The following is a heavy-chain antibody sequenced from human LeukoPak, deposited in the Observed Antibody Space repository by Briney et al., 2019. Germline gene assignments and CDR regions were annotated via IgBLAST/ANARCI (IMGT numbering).Heavy chain of an antibody. D-gene: IGHD3-3*01. CDR2: IYPADSDT. J-gene: IGHJ6*03. Sequence: GESLKISCKGSGYSFTNYWIGWVRQMPGKGLEWMGIIYPADSDTRYSPSFQDQVTISADKSISTAYLQWSSLKASDTAMYYCARPGREYYDFWSGYPAKNYYYYYMDVWGKGTTVTVSS. CDR3: ARPGREYYDFWSGYPAKNYYYYYMDV. CDR1: GYSFTNYW. V-gene: IGHV5-51*01.